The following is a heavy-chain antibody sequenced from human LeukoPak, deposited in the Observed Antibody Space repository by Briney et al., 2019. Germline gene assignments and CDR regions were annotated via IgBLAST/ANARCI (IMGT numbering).Heavy chain of an antibody. CDR1: GYRFSPYW. D-gene: IGHD3-10*02. CDR3: TRENYVPDS. J-gene: IGHJ5*02. Sequence: PGGSLRLSCAASGYRFSPYWMSWVRQTPWKGLEWVASISDGGRATYYGDSVRGRFTISRDDARNSLFLQMNGLRADDTAVYYCTRENYVPDSWGQGTLVTVSS. V-gene: IGHV3-7*03. CDR2: ISDGGRAT.